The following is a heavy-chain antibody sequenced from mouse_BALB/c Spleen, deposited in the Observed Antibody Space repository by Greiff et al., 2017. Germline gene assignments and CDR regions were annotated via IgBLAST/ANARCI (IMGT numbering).Heavy chain of an antibody. Sequence: DVKLVESGGGLVKPGGSLKLSCAASGFTFSDYYMYWVRQTPEKRLEWVATISDGGSYTYYPDSVKGRFTISRDNAKNNLYLQMSSLKSEDTAMYYCARGVDGYFAYWGQGTLVTVAA. V-gene: IGHV5-4*02. CDR2: ISDGGSYT. D-gene: IGHD2-3*01. CDR1: GFTFSDYY. J-gene: IGHJ3*01. CDR3: ARGVDGYFAY.